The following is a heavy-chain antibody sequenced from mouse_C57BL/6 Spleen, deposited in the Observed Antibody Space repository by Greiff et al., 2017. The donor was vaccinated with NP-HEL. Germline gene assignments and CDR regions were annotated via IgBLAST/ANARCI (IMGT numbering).Heavy chain of an antibody. CDR1: GYTFTSYW. CDR3: ARDRDGYYRYFDV. D-gene: IGHD2-3*01. Sequence: VQLQQSGAELVRPGSSVKLSCKASGYTFTSYWMHWVKQRPIQGLEWIGNIDTSDSETHYNQKFKDKATLTVDKSSSTAYMQLSSLTSEDSAVYYWARDRDGYYRYFDVWGTATTVTVSS. CDR2: IDTSDSET. V-gene: IGHV1-52*01. J-gene: IGHJ1*03.